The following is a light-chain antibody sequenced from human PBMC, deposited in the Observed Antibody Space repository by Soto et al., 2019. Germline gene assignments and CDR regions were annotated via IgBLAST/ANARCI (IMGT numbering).Light chain of an antibody. CDR3: ETWDSSLNAVV. Sequence: QSVLTQPPSVSAAPGQKGTISCSGGSSNIGSNYVSWYQHVAGTAPKLLIFDKNWRPSGIPDRFSGSKSGTSATLAISGLQTGDEADYYCETWDSSLNAVVFGGGTKVTVL. J-gene: IGLJ2*01. CDR1: SSNIGSNY. V-gene: IGLV1-51*01. CDR2: DKN.